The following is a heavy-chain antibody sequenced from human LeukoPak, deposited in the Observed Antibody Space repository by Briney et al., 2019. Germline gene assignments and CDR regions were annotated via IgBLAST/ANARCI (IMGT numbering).Heavy chain of an antibody. D-gene: IGHD6-6*01. CDR1: GFSFSDSY. J-gene: IGHJ5*01. Sequence: GGSLRLSCAASGFSFSDSYMTWVRQAPGKGVEWVAYISGSGHDINYSDSVKGRFTISRDNAKNSLYLQMSSLRVEDTAVYYCTRDPRHFDSCGQGTLVTVSS. CDR3: TRDPRHFDS. V-gene: IGHV3-11*04. CDR2: ISGSGHDI.